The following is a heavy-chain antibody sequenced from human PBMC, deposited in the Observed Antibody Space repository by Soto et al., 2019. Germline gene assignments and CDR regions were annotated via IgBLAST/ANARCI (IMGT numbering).Heavy chain of an antibody. D-gene: IGHD3-9*01. V-gene: IGHV4-39*01. Sequence: SETLSLTCTVSGGSISSSSYYWGWIRQPPGKGLVWIGSIYYSGTTYYNPSLKSRVTISVDTSKNQFSLKLSSVTAADTAVYYCARHRGYYDILTGYYTELNFDYWGQGTLVTVSS. J-gene: IGHJ4*02. CDR2: IYYSGTT. CDR3: ARHRGYYDILTGYYTELNFDY. CDR1: GGSISSSSYY.